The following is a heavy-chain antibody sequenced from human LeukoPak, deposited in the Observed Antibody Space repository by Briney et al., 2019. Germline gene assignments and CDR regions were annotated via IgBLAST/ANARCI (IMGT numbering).Heavy chain of an antibody. J-gene: IGHJ3*02. CDR1: GFTFSNFA. V-gene: IGHV3-23*01. Sequence: GGSPRLSCAASGFTFSNFAMSWVRQASGKGLEWVSAISGTGGNTFYTDSVTGRFTISRDNSKNTLYVQMNSLRAEDTAVYYCAKTGGYYDTSDLYRPDVFDIWGQGTVVTVSS. D-gene: IGHD3-22*01. CDR3: AKTGGYYDTSDLYRPDVFDI. CDR2: ISGTGGNT.